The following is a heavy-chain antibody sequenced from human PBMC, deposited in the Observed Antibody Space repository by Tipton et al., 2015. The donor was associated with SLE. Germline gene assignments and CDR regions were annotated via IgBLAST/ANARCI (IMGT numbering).Heavy chain of an antibody. CDR1: GGSISSFY. CDR3: AICCSGGRVDS. D-gene: IGHD2-15*01. J-gene: IGHJ4*02. V-gene: IGHV4-59*01. CDR2: IYYSGGT. Sequence: TLSLTCTVSGGSISSFYWSWIRQPPGKGLEWIGYIYYSGGTNYNPSLKSRATISVDMSKNQFSLKLSSVTAADTAVYYCAICCSGGRVDSWGQGTLVAVAS.